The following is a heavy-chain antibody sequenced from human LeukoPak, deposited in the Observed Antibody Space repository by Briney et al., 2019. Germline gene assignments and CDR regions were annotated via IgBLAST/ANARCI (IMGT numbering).Heavy chain of an antibody. V-gene: IGHV3-23*01. Sequence: GGSLRLSCAASGFTFSCYAMSWVRQAPGKGLEWVSAISGSGGSTYYADSVKGRFTISRDNSKNTLYLQMNSLRAEDTAVYYCAKGVTVEMATMGGDYWGQGTLVTVSS. CDR3: AKGVTVEMATMGGDY. J-gene: IGHJ4*02. CDR2: ISGSGGST. D-gene: IGHD5-24*01. CDR1: GFTFSCYA.